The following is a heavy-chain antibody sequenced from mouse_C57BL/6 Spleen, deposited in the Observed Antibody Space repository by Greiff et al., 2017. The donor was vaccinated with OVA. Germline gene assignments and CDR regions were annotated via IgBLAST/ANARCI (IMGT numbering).Heavy chain of an antibody. V-gene: IGHV5-17*01. CDR1: GFTFSDYG. CDR2: ISSGSSTI. Sequence: EVQVVESGGGLVKPGGSLKLSCAASGFTFSDYGMHWVRQAPEKGLEWVAYISSGSSTIYYADTVKGRFTISRDNAKNTLFLQMTSLRSEDTAMYYCARRYGSSLYYAMDYWGQGTSVTVSS. D-gene: IGHD1-1*01. J-gene: IGHJ4*01. CDR3: ARRYGSSLYYAMDY.